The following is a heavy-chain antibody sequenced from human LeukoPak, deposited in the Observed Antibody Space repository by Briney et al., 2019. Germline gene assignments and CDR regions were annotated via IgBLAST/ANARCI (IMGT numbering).Heavy chain of an antibody. CDR3: ARQDYDFWSGYLIAFDI. D-gene: IGHD3-3*01. Sequence: PSETLSLTCTVSGGSISSSSYYWGWIRQPPGKGLEWIGRIYYSGSTYYNPSLKSRVTISVDTSKNQFSLKLGSVTAADTAVYYCARQDYDFWSGYLIAFDIWGQGTMVTVSS. CDR2: IYYSGST. J-gene: IGHJ3*02. CDR1: GGSISSSSYY. V-gene: IGHV4-39*01.